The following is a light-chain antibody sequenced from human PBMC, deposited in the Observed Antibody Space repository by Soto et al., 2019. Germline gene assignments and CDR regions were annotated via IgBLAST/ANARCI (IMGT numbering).Light chain of an antibody. J-gene: IGKJ2*01. CDR2: KAS. CDR1: QSISSW. Sequence: DIQMTQSPSTLSASVGDRVTITCRASQSISSWLAWYQQKPGKDPKLLIYKASSLESGVPSRVSGSGSGTEFTLTISSLQSDDFATYYCQQYNSYAYTFGQGTKLEIK. CDR3: QQYNSYAYT. V-gene: IGKV1-5*03.